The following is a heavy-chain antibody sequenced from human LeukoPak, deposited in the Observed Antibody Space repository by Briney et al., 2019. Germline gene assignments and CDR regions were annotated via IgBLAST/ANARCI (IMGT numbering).Heavy chain of an antibody. D-gene: IGHD3-10*01. Sequence: PSETLSLTCTVSGGSISSSSYYWGWIRQPPGKGLEWIGSIYYSGSTYYNPSLKSRVTISVDTSKNQFSLKLSSVTAADTAVYYCARRARAMVRGTSIDYWGQGTLVTVSS. CDR2: IYYSGST. V-gene: IGHV4-39*07. CDR1: GGSISSSSYY. J-gene: IGHJ4*02. CDR3: ARRARAMVRGTSIDY.